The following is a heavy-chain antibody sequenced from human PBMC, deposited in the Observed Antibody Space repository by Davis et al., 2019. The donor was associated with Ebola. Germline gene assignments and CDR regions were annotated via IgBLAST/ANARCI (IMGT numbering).Heavy chain of an antibody. CDR1: GFTFRNFE. D-gene: IGHD4-17*01. V-gene: IGHV3-48*03. CDR2: ISSSGSTT. CDR3: ARGDDDYNDSSPTC. J-gene: IGHJ1*01. Sequence: GESLKISCVASGFTFRNFEMNWVRQAPGKGLKWVAFISSSGSTTHYADSLKDRFTISRDNAKSSMYLQVSSLRVEDTATYYCARGDDDYNDSSPTCWGQGTLVTVSS.